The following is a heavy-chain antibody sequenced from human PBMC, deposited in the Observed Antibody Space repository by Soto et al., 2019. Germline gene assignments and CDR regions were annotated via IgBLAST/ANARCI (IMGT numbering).Heavy chain of an antibody. CDR3: AREGGVSGALDY. CDR2: IIVIFGTA. D-gene: IGHD7-27*01. V-gene: IGHV1-69*01. CDR1: GGTFSSYT. Sequence: QVQLVQSGAEVKKPGSSVKVSCKASGGTFSSYTISWVRQAPGQGLEWMGAIIVIFGTASYAQKVQGRVTITADESTGTAYMELSILRSDDTAMYYCAREGGVSGALDYWGQGTLVTVSS. J-gene: IGHJ4*02.